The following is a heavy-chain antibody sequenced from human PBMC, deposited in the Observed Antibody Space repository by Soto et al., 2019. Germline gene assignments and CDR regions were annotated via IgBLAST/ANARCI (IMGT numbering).Heavy chain of an antibody. CDR1: GFTFSSYL. CDR2: INSDGSGA. J-gene: IGHJ4*02. Sequence: DVQLLESGGGLVQPGGSLRLSCAASGFTFSSYLMHWVHQAPEKGLVWVARINSDGSGASYADSVKGRFTISRDNAKNTLYLHMSTLRAEDTALYYCARETNAVVSCDSWGQGTLVTVSS. V-gene: IGHV3-74*01. CDR3: ARETNAVVSCDS.